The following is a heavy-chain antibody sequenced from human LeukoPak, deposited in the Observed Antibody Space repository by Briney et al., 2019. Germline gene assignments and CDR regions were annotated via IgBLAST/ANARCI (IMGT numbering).Heavy chain of an antibody. J-gene: IGHJ4*02. D-gene: IGHD1-26*01. V-gene: IGHV1-46*01. CDR3: ASGNSGSSSY. CDR1: GYTFTSYY. CDR2: INPSGGST. Sequence: ASVKVSCKASGYTFTSYYMHWVRQAPGQGLEWMGIINPSGGSTSYAQKFQGRVTITADKSTSTAYMELSSLRSEDTAVYYCASGNSGSSSYWGQGTLVTVSS.